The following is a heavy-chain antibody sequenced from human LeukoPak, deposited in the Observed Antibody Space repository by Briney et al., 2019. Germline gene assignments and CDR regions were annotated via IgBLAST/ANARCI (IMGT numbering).Heavy chain of an antibody. CDR1: GFTVSSNY. D-gene: IGHD6-19*01. CDR3: ARDISSGWLTFDY. Sequence: GSLRLSCAASGFTVSSNYMSWVRQAPGKGLEWVSVIYSGGSTYYADSVKGRFTISRDNSKNTLYLQMNSLRAEDTAVYYCARDISSGWLTFDYWGQGTLVTVSS. V-gene: IGHV3-66*01. CDR2: IYSGGST. J-gene: IGHJ4*02.